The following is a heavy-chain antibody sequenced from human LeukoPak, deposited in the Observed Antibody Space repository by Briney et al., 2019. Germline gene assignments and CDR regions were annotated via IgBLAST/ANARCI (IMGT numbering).Heavy chain of an antibody. Sequence: GGSLGLSCAASGFTFSSYAMSWVRQAPGKGLEWVSAISGSGGGTYYADSVKGRFTISRDNSKKTLYLQMNSLRAEDTAVYYCAKTVVPAAIEYYFDYWGQGTLVTVSS. V-gene: IGHV3-23*01. CDR3: AKTVVPAAIEYYFDY. D-gene: IGHD2-2*01. CDR2: ISGSGGGT. J-gene: IGHJ4*02. CDR1: GFTFSSYA.